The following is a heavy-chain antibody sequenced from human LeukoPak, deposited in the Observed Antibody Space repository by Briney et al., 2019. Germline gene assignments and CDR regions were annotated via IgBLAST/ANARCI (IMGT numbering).Heavy chain of an antibody. CDR2: IYTSGST. J-gene: IGHJ3*02. CDR3: ASPVSGSHDAFDI. V-gene: IGHV4-61*02. Sequence: PSETLSLTCTVSGGSISSGSYYWSWIRQPAGKGLEWIGRIYTSGSTNYNPSLKSRVTISVDTSKNQFSLKLSSVTAADTAVYYCASPVSGSHDAFDIWGQGTMVTVSS. D-gene: IGHD1-26*01. CDR1: GGSISSGSYY.